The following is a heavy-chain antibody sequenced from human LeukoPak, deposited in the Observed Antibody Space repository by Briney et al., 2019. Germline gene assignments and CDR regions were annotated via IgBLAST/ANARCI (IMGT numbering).Heavy chain of an antibody. V-gene: IGHV4-39*01. D-gene: IGHD6-13*01. Sequence: SETLSLTCSVSGGAISSGSYYWGWIRQPPGKGLEWIGSIYYNGNIHYNPSLKSRVSISVDTSKNQFSLKLSSVTAADTAVYYCARGAIPGRMAAAGKSWFDPWGQGTLVTVSS. CDR2: IYYNGNI. J-gene: IGHJ5*02. CDR1: GGAISSGSYY. CDR3: ARGAIPGRMAAAGKSWFDP.